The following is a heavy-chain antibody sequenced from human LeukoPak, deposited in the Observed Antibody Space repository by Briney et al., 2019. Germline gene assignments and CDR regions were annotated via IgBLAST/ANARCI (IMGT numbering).Heavy chain of an antibody. CDR1: GYTFTSYD. Sequence: ASVKVSCKASGYTFTSYDINWVRQATGQGLEWMGWMNPNSGNTGYAQKFQGRVTITRNTSISTAYMELSSLRAEDTAVYYCARGIAVAGLFFTYMDYWGQGTLVTVSS. J-gene: IGHJ4*02. CDR3: ARGIAVAGLFFTYMDY. V-gene: IGHV1-8*03. D-gene: IGHD6-19*01. CDR2: MNPNSGNT.